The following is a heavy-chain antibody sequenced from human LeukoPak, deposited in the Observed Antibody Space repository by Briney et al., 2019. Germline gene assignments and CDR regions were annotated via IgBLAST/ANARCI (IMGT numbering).Heavy chain of an antibody. J-gene: IGHJ5*02. CDR2: IIPILGIA. CDR3: ASTGGTATGWFDP. D-gene: IGHD6-25*01. V-gene: IGHV1-69*04. Sequence: ASVKVSCKASGYTFTSYGISWVRQAPGQGLEWMGRIIPILGIANYAQKFQGRVTITADKSTSTAYMGLSSLRSEDTAVYYCASTGGTATGWFDPWGQGTLVTVSS. CDR1: GYTFTSYG.